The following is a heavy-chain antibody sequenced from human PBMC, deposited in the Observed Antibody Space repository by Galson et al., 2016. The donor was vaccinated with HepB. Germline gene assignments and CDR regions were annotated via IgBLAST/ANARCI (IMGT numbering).Heavy chain of an antibody. D-gene: IGHD3-3*01. CDR1: DYTLTSYG. Sequence: SVKVSCKASDYTLTSYGISWVRQAPGQGLEWMGWISAYNVNTNYAQHLQGRVTMTTDTSTNTTYMELRNLRSEDTAVYYCARIIRFLEWFSHMDVWGQGTTVTVSS. CDR3: ARIIRFLEWFSHMDV. V-gene: IGHV1-18*01. CDR2: ISAYNVNT. J-gene: IGHJ6*02.